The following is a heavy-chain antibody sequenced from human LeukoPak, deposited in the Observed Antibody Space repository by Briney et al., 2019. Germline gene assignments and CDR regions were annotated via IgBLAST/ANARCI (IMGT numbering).Heavy chain of an antibody. CDR3: ARSYSGYDSGGYGY. D-gene: IGHD5-12*01. V-gene: IGHV1-8*01. CDR2: MNPNSGNT. J-gene: IGHJ4*02. Sequence: ASVKVSCKASGYTFTSYDINWVRQAPGQGLEWMGWMNPNSGNTGYAQKFQGRVTMTRNTSISTAYMELSSLRSEDTAVYYCARSYSGYDSGGYGYWGQGTLVTVSS. CDR1: GYTFTSYD.